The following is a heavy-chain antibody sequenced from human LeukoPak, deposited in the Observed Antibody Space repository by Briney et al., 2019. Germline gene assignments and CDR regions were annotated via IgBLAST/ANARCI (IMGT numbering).Heavy chain of an antibody. CDR2: IVVGSGNT. D-gene: IGHD2-21*01. J-gene: IGHJ6*03. CDR3: AAPSPYCGGDCYPMDV. V-gene: IGHV1-58*02. Sequence: SVKVSCKASGFTFTSSAMQWVRQARGQRLEWIGWIVVGSGNTNYAQKFQERVTITRDMSTSTAYMELSSLGSEDTAVYYCAAPSPYCGGDCYPMDVWGKGTTVTVSS. CDR1: GFTFTSSA.